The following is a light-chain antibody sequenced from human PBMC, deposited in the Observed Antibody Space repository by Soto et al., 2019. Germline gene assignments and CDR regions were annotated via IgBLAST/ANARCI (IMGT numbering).Light chain of an antibody. CDR2: DSS. J-gene: IGKJ4*01. V-gene: IGKV3-11*01. CDR3: QQRNDSPLT. Sequence: EIVFPQSPATLSLSPGERATLSWRASQSVGSSLAWYQQKPGQAPRLLINDSSNRDTGIPARFSGSGSGTDFTLTISRLEPEDFSVYYCQQRNDSPLTFGGGTKVDIK. CDR1: QSVGSS.